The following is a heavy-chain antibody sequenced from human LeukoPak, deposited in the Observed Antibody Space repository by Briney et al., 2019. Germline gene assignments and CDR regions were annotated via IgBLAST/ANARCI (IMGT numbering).Heavy chain of an antibody. D-gene: IGHD3-22*01. CDR2: IKSDGKT. V-gene: IGHV3-74*01. J-gene: IGHJ1*01. CDR1: GFSFSVYE. CDR3: ARAPSEIGGYYPEYFRH. Sequence: GGSLRLSCAASGFSFSVYEIHWVRQAPGKGLVWVSRIKSDGKTNYADSVKGRFTISRDNAKNTVSLQMNSLRAEDTGVYYCARAPSEIGGYYPEYFRHWGQGTLVTVSS.